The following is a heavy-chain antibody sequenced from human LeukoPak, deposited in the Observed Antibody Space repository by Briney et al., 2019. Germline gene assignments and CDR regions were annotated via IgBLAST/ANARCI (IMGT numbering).Heavy chain of an antibody. CDR3: ARSRDYGDGRIGSYWFDP. D-gene: IGHD4-17*01. CDR2: INSDGSGT. J-gene: IGHJ5*02. V-gene: IGHV3-74*01. Sequence: GGSLRLSCAASGFTFSSYGMHWFRQAPGKGLVWVSRINSDGSGTSYADSVKGRFTISRDNAKNTLYLQMNSLRAEDTAVYYCARSRDYGDGRIGSYWFDPWGQGTLVTVSS. CDR1: GFTFSSYG.